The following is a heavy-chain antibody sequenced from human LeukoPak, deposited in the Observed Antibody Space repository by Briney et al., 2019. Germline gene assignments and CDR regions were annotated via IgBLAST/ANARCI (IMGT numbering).Heavy chain of an antibody. D-gene: IGHD1/OR15-1a*01. Sequence: GGSLRLSCAASGFTFSNAWMSWVRQAPGKGLEWVGRIKSKTDGGTTDYAAPVKGRFTISRDDSKNTLYLQMNSLKTEDTAVYYCTTDPQNPHPLEHDAFDIWGQGTMVTVSS. CDR1: GFTFSNAW. V-gene: IGHV3-15*01. CDR3: TTDPQNPHPLEHDAFDI. J-gene: IGHJ3*02. CDR2: IKSKTDGGTT.